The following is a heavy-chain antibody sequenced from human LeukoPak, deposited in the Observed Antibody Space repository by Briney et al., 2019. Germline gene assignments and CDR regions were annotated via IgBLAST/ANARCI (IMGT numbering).Heavy chain of an antibody. CDR3: ASWVPDRGFDY. J-gene: IGHJ4*02. CDR1: GFTFSSYA. D-gene: IGHD4/OR15-4a*01. Sequence: SGGSLRLSCAASGFTFSSYAMSWVRQAPGKGLEWVSTTSSGGERTYYADSVKGRFTISRDNSQNTLFLQMNSLRAEDTAVYYCASWVPDRGFDYWGQGTLVTVSS. V-gene: IGHV3-23*01. CDR2: TSSGGERT.